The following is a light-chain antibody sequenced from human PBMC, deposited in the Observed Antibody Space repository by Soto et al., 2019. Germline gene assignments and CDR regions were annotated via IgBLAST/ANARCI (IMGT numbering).Light chain of an antibody. Sequence: QSVLTQPPSASGTPGQRVTISCSGSSSNIGSNTVNWYQQLPGTAPKLLIYSNNQRPSRVPDRFSGSKSGTSASLAISGLQSEDEADYYCAAWDDSLNVHVFGTGTKVTVL. CDR3: AAWDDSLNVHV. J-gene: IGLJ1*01. CDR1: SSNIGSNT. CDR2: SNN. V-gene: IGLV1-44*01.